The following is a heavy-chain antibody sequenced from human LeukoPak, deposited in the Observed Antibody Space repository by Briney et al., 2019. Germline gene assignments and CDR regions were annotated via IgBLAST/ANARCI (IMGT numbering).Heavy chain of an antibody. V-gene: IGHV3-23*01. CDR2: ISGSGGST. CDR3: AKYGSGGYGGAYFDY. Sequence: GGSLRLSCAASGFTFSSYAMSWVRQAPGKGLEWVSSISGSGGSTFYADSAKGRFAISRDNSKNTVYLQMNSLRAEDTAAYYCAKYGSGGYGGAYFDYWGQGALVTVSS. J-gene: IGHJ4*02. CDR1: GFTFSSYA. D-gene: IGHD1-26*01.